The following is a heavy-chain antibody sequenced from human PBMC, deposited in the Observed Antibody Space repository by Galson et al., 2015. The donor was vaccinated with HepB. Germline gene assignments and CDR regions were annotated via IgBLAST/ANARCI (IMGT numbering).Heavy chain of an antibody. D-gene: IGHD6-13*01. J-gene: IGHJ6*02. CDR2: IRSKAYGGTT. Sequence: LRLSCAASGFTFGDYAMSWFRQAPGKGLEWVGFIRSKAYGGTTEYAASVKGRFTISRDDSKSIAYLQMNILKTEDTAVYYCTRGGAIAAAAIYYYYYYGMDVWGQGTTVTVSS. V-gene: IGHV3-49*03. CDR3: TRGGAIAAAAIYYYYYYGMDV. CDR1: GFTFGDYA.